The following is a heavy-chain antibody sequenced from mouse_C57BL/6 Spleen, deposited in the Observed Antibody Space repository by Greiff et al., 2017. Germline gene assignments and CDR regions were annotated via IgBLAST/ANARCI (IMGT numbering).Heavy chain of an antibody. J-gene: IGHJ3*01. CDR2: IYPGDGDT. CDR1: GYAFSSSW. D-gene: IGHD2-14*01. Sequence: VQVVESGPELVKPGASVKISCKASGYAFSSSWMNWVKQRPGKGLEWIGRIYPGDGDTNYNGKFKGKATLTADKSSSTADMQLSSLTSEDSAVYFCASFLGYRPWFAYWGQGTLVTVSA. CDR3: ASFLGYRPWFAY. V-gene: IGHV1-82*01.